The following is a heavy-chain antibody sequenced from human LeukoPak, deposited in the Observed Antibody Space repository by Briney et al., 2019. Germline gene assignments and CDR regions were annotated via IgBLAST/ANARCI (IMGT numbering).Heavy chain of an antibody. V-gene: IGHV3-23*01. D-gene: IGHD6-19*01. Sequence: GGSLRLSCAASGFTFSSYAMTWVRQAPGKGLEWVSSTDASGGSTYYADSVKGRFTISRDNSENTFFLQMNTLRAADTAVYYCAKGSGSGWYGWFAPWGQGTLVTVSS. J-gene: IGHJ5*02. CDR3: AKGSGSGWYGWFAP. CDR2: TDASGGST. CDR1: GFTFSSYA.